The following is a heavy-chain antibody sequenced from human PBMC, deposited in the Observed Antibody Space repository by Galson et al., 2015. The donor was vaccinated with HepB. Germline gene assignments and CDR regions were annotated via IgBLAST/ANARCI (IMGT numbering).Heavy chain of an antibody. D-gene: IGHD3-22*01. V-gene: IGHV3-7*03. Sequence: SLRLSCAASGFTFSTYWMSWVRQSPGKGLEWVANIKQDGGEKYYVDSVKGRFTISRDNAKNSLYLQMSSLKAEDTAVYYCARELWVRYYDSSGYYGNWGQGTLVTVSS. CDR2: IKQDGGEK. CDR1: GFTFSTYW. CDR3: ARELWVRYYDSSGYYGN. J-gene: IGHJ4*02.